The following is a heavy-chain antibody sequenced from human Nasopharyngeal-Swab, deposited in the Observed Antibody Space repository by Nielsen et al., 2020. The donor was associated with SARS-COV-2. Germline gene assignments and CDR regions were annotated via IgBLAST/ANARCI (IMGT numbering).Heavy chain of an antibody. Sequence: GEALKISCKGSGYSFTSYWIGGGRQRPGKGLEGMGINYPGDSDTRYSPSFQGQVTISADKSISTAYLQWSSLKASDTAMYYCARHVGSGWYGVDYWGQGTLVTVSS. J-gene: IGHJ4*02. V-gene: IGHV5-51*01. CDR1: GYSFTSYW. CDR2: NYPGDSDT. CDR3: ARHVGSGWYGVDY. D-gene: IGHD6-19*01.